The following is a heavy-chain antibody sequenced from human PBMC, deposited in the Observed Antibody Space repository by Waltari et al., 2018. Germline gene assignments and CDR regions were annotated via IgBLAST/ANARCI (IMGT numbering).Heavy chain of an antibody. CDR1: GFTFISYA. CDR3: AKAGGIAAAEFQFDF. V-gene: IGHV3-23*01. CDR2: ISGLALTT. D-gene: IGHD6-13*01. Sequence: EVQLLESGGGLVQPGGSLRLSCAASGFTFISYAMTWVRQAPGKGLEWVSSISGLALTTFYADSWNGRFSVSRDNSKNTLYLQINGLRADDTAVYYCAKAGGIAAAEFQFDFWGRGTLVTVSS. J-gene: IGHJ4*02.